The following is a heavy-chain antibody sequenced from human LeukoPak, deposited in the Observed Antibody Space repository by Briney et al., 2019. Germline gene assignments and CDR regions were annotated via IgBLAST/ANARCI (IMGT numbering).Heavy chain of an antibody. V-gene: IGHV5-10-1*01. CDR3: ARLIVGGTDYFDY. J-gene: IGHJ4*02. CDR1: GYYFTNYW. D-gene: IGHD1-26*01. Sequence: GESLRISCKGSGYYFTNYWISWVRQMPGKGLEWMGRIDPTDSYTNYSPSFRGHVTISADKSISTAYLQWSSLKASDTATYYCARLIVGGTDYFDYWGQGTLVTVSS. CDR2: IDPTDSYT.